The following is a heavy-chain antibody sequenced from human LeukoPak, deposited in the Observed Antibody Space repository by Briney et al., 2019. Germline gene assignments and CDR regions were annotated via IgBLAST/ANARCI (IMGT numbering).Heavy chain of an antibody. Sequence: GGSLRLSCAASGFTFTTYEMSWVRQAPGKGLEWVSYIGTSGTPINYADSVKGRFTITRDTAKNSLFMQMNSLRVKDTAYYYYTREPGTNSNYWGQGTLVTVSS. V-gene: IGHV3-48*03. D-gene: IGHD1-7*01. J-gene: IGHJ4*02. CDR2: IGTSGTPI. CDR1: GFTFTTYE. CDR3: TREPGTNSNY.